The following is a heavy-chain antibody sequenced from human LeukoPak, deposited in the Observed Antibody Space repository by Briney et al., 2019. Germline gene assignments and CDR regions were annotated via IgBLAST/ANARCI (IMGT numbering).Heavy chain of an antibody. V-gene: IGHV3-48*03. J-gene: IGHJ4*02. CDR1: GFTFSSYE. CDR2: ISSSGSTI. CDR3: ARGGYDFWSGYHDY. D-gene: IGHD3-3*01. Sequence: QPGGSLRLSCAASGFTFSSYEMNWVRQARGKGLEWVSYISSSGSTIYYADSVKGRFTISRDNAKNSLYLQMNSLRAEDTAVYYCARGGYDFWSGYHDYWGQGTLVTVSS.